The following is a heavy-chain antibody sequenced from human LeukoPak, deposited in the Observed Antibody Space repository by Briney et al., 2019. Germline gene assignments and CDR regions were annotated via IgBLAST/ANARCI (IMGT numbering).Heavy chain of an antibody. CDR3: ARHYPYGSGSYSPFYFDY. V-gene: IGHV4-59*08. D-gene: IGHD3-10*01. J-gene: IGHJ4*02. Sequence: SETLSLTCTVSGDSISGYYWSWTRQPPGKGLEWIGYIYYSGSTNYNPSLKSRVTISVDTSKNQFSLKLSSATAADTGVYYCARHYPYGSGSYSPFYFDYWGQGTLVTVSS. CDR1: GDSISGYY. CDR2: IYYSGST.